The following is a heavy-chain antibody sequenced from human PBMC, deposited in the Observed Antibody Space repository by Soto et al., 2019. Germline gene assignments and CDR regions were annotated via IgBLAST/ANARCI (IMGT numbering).Heavy chain of an antibody. CDR2: ISAYNGNT. CDR3: ARDRVSYCGGDCPFDP. J-gene: IGHJ5*02. V-gene: IGHV1-18*01. D-gene: IGHD2-21*02. Sequence: ASVKVSCKASGYTFTSYGISWVRQAPGQGLEWMGWISAYNGNTNYAQKLQGRVTMTTDTSTSTAHMELRSLRSDDTAVYYCARDRVSYCGGDCPFDPWGQGTLVTVSS. CDR1: GYTFTSYG.